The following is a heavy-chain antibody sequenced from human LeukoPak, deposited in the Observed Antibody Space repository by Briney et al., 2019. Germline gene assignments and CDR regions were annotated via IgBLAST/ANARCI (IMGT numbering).Heavy chain of an antibody. CDR3: AREFGITAGRAFDI. V-gene: IGHV3-33*01. CDR1: GFTFSSYG. J-gene: IGHJ3*02. CDR2: IWYDGSNK. D-gene: IGHD6-13*01. Sequence: GGSLRLSCAASGFTFSSYGMHWVRQAPGKGLEWVAVIWYDGSNKYYADSVKGRFTISRDNSKNTLYLQMNSLRAEDTAVYYCAREFGITAGRAFDIWGQGTMVTVSS.